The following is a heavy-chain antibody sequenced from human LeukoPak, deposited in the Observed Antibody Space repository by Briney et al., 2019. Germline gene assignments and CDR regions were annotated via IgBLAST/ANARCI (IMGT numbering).Heavy chain of an antibody. CDR1: GFTFSSYA. CDR2: ISYDGSNK. J-gene: IGHJ4*02. V-gene: IGHV3-30-3*01. D-gene: IGHD2-15*01. Sequence: GESLRLSCAASGFTFSSYAMHWVRQAPGKGLEWVAVISYDGSNKYYADSVKGRFTISRDNSKNTLYLQMNSLRAEDTAVYYCARDSEEYCSGGSCYYVDYWDQGTLVTVSS. CDR3: ARDSEEYCSGGSCYYVDY.